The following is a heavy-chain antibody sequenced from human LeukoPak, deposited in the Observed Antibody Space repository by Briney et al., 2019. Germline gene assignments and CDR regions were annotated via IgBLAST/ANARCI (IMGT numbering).Heavy chain of an antibody. CDR2: ISGSGGST. V-gene: IGHV3-23*01. D-gene: IGHD3-3*01. Sequence: GGSLRLSCAASGFTSSSYAMSWVRQAPGKGLEWVSAISGSGGSTYYADSVKGRFTISRDNSKNTLYLQMNSLRAEDTAVYYCAKGGDYDFWSGQDNTYFDYWGQGTLVTVSS. CDR3: AKGGDYDFWSGQDNTYFDY. CDR1: GFTSSSYA. J-gene: IGHJ4*02.